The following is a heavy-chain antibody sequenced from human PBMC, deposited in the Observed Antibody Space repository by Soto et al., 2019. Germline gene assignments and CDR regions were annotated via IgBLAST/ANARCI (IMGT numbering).Heavy chain of an antibody. CDR2: ISYDGSNK. Sequence: PGGSLRLSCAASGFTFSSYGMHWVRQAPGKGLEWVAVISYDGSNKYYADSVKGRFTISRANSKNTLYLQMNSLRAEDTAVYYCAKDSSSSGYYYFDYWGQGTLVTVSS. V-gene: IGHV3-30*18. D-gene: IGHD3-22*01. J-gene: IGHJ4*02. CDR3: AKDSSSSGYYYFDY. CDR1: GFTFSSYG.